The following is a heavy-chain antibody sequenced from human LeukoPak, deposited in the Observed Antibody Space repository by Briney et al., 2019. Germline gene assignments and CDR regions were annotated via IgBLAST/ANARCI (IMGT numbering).Heavy chain of an antibody. V-gene: IGHV2-5*01. Sequence: SGPTLVKPTQTLTLTCTFSGFSLSTSGVGVGWIRQPPGKALEWLALIYWNDDKRYSPSLKSRLTITKDTSKNQVVLTMTNMDPVDTATYYCAHILLLWLGDHNHFDYWGQGTLVTVSS. CDR2: IYWNDDK. J-gene: IGHJ4*02. CDR3: AHILLLWLGDHNHFDY. CDR1: GFSLSTSGVG. D-gene: IGHD3-10*01.